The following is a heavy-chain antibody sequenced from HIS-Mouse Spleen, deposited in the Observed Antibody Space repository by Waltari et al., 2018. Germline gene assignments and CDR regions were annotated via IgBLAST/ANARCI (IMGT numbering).Heavy chain of an antibody. J-gene: IGHJ4*02. D-gene: IGHD6-19*01. Sequence: EVQLLESGGGFVQPGGSLRLSCAASGFTFSSYAMSWVRQAPGKGLEWVSAISGSGGSKYYADSVKGRLTISRDNSKNTLYLQMNSLRAEDTAVYYCAKTPMRSIAVGFDYWGQGTLVTVSS. V-gene: IGHV3-23*01. CDR3: AKTPMRSIAVGFDY. CDR1: GFTFSSYA. CDR2: ISGSGGSK.